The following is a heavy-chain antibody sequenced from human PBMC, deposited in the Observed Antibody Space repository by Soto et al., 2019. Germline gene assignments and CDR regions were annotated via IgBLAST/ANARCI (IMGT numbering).Heavy chain of an antibody. CDR2: IGESGTPT. V-gene: IGHV3-23*01. Sequence: GGSLRLSCAASGFTFSSYAMKWVRQAPGKGLEWVSLIGESGTPTYYADSVKGRFTISRDNSGNTLFLEMYSLRAEDTAVYYCARSQGVNNRFPRYYYYYHMDVWGQGITVTVSS. D-gene: IGHD1-20*01. J-gene: IGHJ6*03. CDR3: ARSQGVNNRFPRYYYYYHMDV. CDR1: GFTFSSYA.